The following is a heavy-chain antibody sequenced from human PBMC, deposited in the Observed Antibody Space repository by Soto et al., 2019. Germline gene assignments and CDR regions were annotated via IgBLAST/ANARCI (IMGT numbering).Heavy chain of an antibody. V-gene: IGHV4-39*01. J-gene: IGHJ3*02. CDR1: GGSITSGSYY. CDR2: IYYSGST. CDR3: ARPTIPGTSDAFDI. D-gene: IGHD1-20*01. Sequence: SETLSLTCTVSGGSITSGSYYWGWIRQPPGQGLEWIGSIYYSGSTYYNPSLMSRITLSVDTSKNQFSLKLRSVTAADTAVYYCARPTIPGTSDAFDIWGQGTMVTVSS.